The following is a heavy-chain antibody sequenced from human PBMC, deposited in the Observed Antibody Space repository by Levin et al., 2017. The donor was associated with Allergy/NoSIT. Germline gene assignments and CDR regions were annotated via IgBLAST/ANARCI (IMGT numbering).Heavy chain of an antibody. J-gene: IGHJ4*02. V-gene: IGHV1-2*02. CDR1: GYSFTGYY. CDR2: INPNSGGS. D-gene: IGHD3-16*01. CDR3: ARDQQLGMYYFDH. Sequence: DSVKVSCKASGYSFTGYYIHWVRQAPGEGLEWMGWINPNSGGSIYAQKFQGRVTMTRDTSISTAYMELSSLRSDDTAMYYCARDQQLGMYYFDHWGQGTLVTVSS.